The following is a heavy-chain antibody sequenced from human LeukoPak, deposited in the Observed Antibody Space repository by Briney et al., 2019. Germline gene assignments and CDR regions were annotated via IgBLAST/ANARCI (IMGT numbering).Heavy chain of an antibody. Sequence: SETLSLTCAVSGGSISSGGYSWSWIRQPPGKGLEWIGYNYHSGSTYYNPSLKSRVTISVDRSKNQFSLKLSSVTAADTAVYYCARGGYSSSWYYFDYWGQGTLVTVSS. J-gene: IGHJ4*02. CDR3: ARGGYSSSWYYFDY. CDR2: NYHSGST. V-gene: IGHV4-30-2*01. D-gene: IGHD6-13*01. CDR1: GGSISSGGYS.